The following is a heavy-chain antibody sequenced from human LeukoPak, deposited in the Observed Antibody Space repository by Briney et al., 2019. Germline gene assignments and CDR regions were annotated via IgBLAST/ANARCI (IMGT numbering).Heavy chain of an antibody. J-gene: IGHJ1*01. D-gene: IGHD3-22*01. CDR2: SGSGGST. CDR1: GFTVSSNY. Sequence: PGGSLRLSCAASGFTVSSNYMSWVRQAPGKGLEWVSAISGSGGSTYYADSVKGRFTISRDNAKNTVSLQMNSLRAEDTGVYYCARAPSEIGGYYPEYFRHWGQGTLVTVSS. V-gene: IGHV3-53*01. CDR3: ARAPSEIGGYYPEYFRH.